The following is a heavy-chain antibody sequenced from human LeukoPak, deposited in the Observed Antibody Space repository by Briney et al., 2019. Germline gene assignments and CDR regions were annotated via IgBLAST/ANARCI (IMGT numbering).Heavy chain of an antibody. D-gene: IGHD2/OR15-2a*01. CDR1: GYTFTGYY. J-gene: IGHJ3*02. CDR3: AREDGEYDAFDI. V-gene: IGHV1-2*02. CDR2: INPNSGGT. Sequence: ASVKVSCKSSGYTFTGYYMHWVRQAPGPGLEWMGCINPNSGGTNYAQKFQGRVTMTRDTSISTAYMELRRLRSDDTAVYYCAREDGEYDAFDIWGQGTMVTVSS.